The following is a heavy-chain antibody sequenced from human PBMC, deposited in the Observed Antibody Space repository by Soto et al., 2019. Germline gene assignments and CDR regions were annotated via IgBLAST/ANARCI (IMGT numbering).Heavy chain of an antibody. D-gene: IGHD1-1*01. CDR3: ATQTYSYNWHH. V-gene: IGHV4-4*02. Sequence: SETLSLTCGVSSGSISSRNWWSWVRQPPGKGLEWIGEISHSGRTNYNPSLESRVTMSVDKSRNQFYLKLNFVTAADTAVYYCATQTYSYNWHHRGQRTLVTVSS. CDR1: SGSISSRNW. J-gene: IGHJ4*02. CDR2: ISHSGRT.